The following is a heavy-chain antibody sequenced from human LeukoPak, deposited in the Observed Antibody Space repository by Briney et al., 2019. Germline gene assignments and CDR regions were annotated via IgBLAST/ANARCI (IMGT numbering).Heavy chain of an antibody. V-gene: IGHV3-9*01. CDR2: ISWNSGSI. J-gene: IGHJ1*01. CDR3: AALQH. CDR1: GFTFDDCA. Sequence: PGGSLRLSCAASGFTFDDCAMHWVRQAPGKGLEWVSGISWNSGSIGYADSVKGRLTISRDNAKNSLYLQMNSLRAEDTALYYCAALQHWGQGTLVTVSS.